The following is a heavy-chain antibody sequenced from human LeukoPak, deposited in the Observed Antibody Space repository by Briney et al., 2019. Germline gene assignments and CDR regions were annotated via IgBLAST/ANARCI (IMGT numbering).Heavy chain of an antibody. V-gene: IGHV4-59*01. CDR3: ARDRNKRWLQLGGWFDP. Sequence: PSETLSLTCTVSGGSLSRYYWSGIRDPPGKGLERFWYIYYSGITNYNPSLKSLVAISVDTLMNPFSPKLCSVTPADTAVYYCARDRNKRWLQLGGWFDPWGKGTQVTVSS. J-gene: IGHJ5*02. D-gene: IGHD5-24*01. CDR2: IYYSGIT. CDR1: GGSLSRYY.